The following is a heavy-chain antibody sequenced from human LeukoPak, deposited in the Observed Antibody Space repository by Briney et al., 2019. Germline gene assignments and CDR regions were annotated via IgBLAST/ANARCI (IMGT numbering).Heavy chain of an antibody. Sequence: SETLSLTCTVSSGSISSGGYYWSWIRQHPGKVLERIVYIYYSGSTYYNPSLKSRVTISVDTSKNQFSLKRSSVTAADTAVYYCARGYSSSGIFDYWGQGTLVAVFS. CDR1: SGSISSGGYY. CDR3: ARGYSSSGIFDY. CDR2: IYYSGST. D-gene: IGHD6-13*01. J-gene: IGHJ4*02. V-gene: IGHV4-31*03.